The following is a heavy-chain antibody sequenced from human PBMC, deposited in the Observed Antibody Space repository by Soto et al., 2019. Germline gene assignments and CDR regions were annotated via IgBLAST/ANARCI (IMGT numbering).Heavy chain of an antibody. Sequence: QLQLQESGPGLVKPSETLSLTCTVSGDSISSSSYYWGWIRQPPGKGLEWIGTIYSSGITYYKASLKSRVTISIDTSKTQFSLKLSSVTAADTAVYYCARHYCTGGPCYFDYWGHGTLVTVSS. V-gene: IGHV4-39*01. CDR2: IYSSGIT. CDR3: ARHYCTGGPCYFDY. J-gene: IGHJ4*01. D-gene: IGHD2-8*02. CDR1: GDSISSSSYY.